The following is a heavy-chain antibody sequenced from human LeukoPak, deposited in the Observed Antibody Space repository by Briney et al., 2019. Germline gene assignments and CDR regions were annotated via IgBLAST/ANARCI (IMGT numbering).Heavy chain of an antibody. D-gene: IGHD5-18*01. CDR2: IDCSGST. V-gene: IGHV4-39*01. J-gene: IGHJ4*02. CDR1: GGSISSSSKY. Sequence: SETLSLTCTVSGGSISSSSKYWGWHRQPPGKGLESIVSIDCSGSTYYNPSLNSLVTTCVDTTKTLFSLKFSSVTDDTTAVYCCARQPPHNYGYINDWGEGSLVTVSS. CDR3: ARQPPHNYGYIND.